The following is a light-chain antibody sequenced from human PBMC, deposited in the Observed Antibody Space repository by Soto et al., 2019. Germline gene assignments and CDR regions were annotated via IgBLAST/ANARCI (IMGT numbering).Light chain of an antibody. V-gene: IGKV1-5*03. J-gene: IGKJ2*01. CDR2: KAS. CDR1: QSISTW. CDR3: QQYNNYPYT. Sequence: DLQMTQSPSTLSASVGDRVTITCRASQSISTWLAWYQQKPGKAPNLLIYKASSLKSGVPSRFSGSGSGTEFTLTISSLQPDDFATYYCQQYNNYPYTFGQGTKLEIK.